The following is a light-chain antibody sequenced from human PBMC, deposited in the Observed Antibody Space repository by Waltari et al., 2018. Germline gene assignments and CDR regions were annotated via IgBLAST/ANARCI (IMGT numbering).Light chain of an antibody. Sequence: EIVLTQSPATLSLFPGERALSCRASQSVSSYLDWYQQKPGQTPRLLIYGSSNRATGIPASFSGSGSGTDFTLTISSLESEDFAVYYCHQRSNWPITFGQGTRLEIK. CDR2: GSS. CDR1: QSVSSY. CDR3: HQRSNWPIT. V-gene: IGKV3-11*01. J-gene: IGKJ5*01.